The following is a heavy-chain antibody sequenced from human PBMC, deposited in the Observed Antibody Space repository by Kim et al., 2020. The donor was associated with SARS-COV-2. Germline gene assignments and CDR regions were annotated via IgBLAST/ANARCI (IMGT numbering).Heavy chain of an antibody. CDR2: ISSSSSYI. V-gene: IGHV3-21*01. J-gene: IGHJ4*02. CDR1: GFTFSSYS. D-gene: IGHD5-12*01. CDR3: ARVGGRDGYNFGGIFAQPDY. Sequence: GGSLRLSCAASGFTFSSYSMNWVRQAPGKGLEWVSSISSSSSYIYYADSVKGRFTISRDNAKNSLYLQMNSLRAEDTAVYYCARVGGRDGYNFGGIFAQPDYWGQGTLVTVSS.